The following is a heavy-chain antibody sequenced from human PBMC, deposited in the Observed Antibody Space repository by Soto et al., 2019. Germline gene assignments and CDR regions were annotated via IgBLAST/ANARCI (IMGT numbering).Heavy chain of an antibody. CDR2: ISTYDGNT. CDR3: ARDRGRSCIGGICPFDY. Sequence: ASVKVSCKASGYSFTIYGITWVRQAPGQGLEWMGWISTYDGNTNYAQNFQGRVSMARDTSTSTAYMELRSLRSDDTAVYYCARDRGRSCIGGICPFDYWGQGTLVTVSS. D-gene: IGHD2-15*01. J-gene: IGHJ4*02. CDR1: GYSFTIYG. V-gene: IGHV1-18*01.